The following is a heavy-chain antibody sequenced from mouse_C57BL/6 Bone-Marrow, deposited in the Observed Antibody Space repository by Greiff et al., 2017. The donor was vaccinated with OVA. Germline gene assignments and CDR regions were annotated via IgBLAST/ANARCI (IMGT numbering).Heavy chain of an antibody. CDR3: ARLDCYYLDD. J-gene: IGHJ2*01. CDR2: IYPGDGDT. Sequence: QVQLKQSGPELVKPGASVKISCKASGYAFSSSWMNWVKQRPGKGLEWIGRIYPGDGDTNYNGKFKGKATLTADKSSSTAYMQLSSLTSEDSAVYFCARLDCYYLDDWGQGTTLTVSS. V-gene: IGHV1-82*01. CDR1: GYAFSSSW.